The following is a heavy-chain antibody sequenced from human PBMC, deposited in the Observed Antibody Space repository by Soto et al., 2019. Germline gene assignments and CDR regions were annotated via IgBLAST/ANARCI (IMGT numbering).Heavy chain of an antibody. CDR2: SSYDGNNE. J-gene: IGHJ4*02. D-gene: IGHD1-1*01. CDR3: AKDKGVFNWATSYFDY. CDR1: GFTFSNYA. V-gene: IGHV3-30*18. Sequence: GGSLRLSCAASGFTFSNYAMHWVRQAPGKGLEWVALSSYDGNNEYYTDSVKGRFTISRDNSKNTLFLQMNSPRPEDTAVYYCAKDKGVFNWATSYFDYWGQGALVTVSS.